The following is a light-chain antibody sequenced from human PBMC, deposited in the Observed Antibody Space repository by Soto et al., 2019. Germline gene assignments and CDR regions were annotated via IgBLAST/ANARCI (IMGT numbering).Light chain of an antibody. CDR1: SSDIGDYNF. CDR2: EVS. V-gene: IGLV2-14*01. CDR3: SSYTRSSTWV. Sequence: QSALSQPASVSGSPGQSITISCTGTSSDIGDYNFVSWYQQYPGKAPQLIIYEVSNRPSGVSNRFSGSKSVNTASLTISGLRAEDEADYYCSSYTRSSTWVFGGGTKLTVL. J-gene: IGLJ3*02.